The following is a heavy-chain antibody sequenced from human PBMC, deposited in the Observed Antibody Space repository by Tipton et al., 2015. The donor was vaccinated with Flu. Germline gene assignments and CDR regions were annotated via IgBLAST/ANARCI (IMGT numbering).Heavy chain of an antibody. CDR2: ISSSGSII. J-gene: IGHJ6*02. CDR1: GFTFSDYY. D-gene: IGHD3-3*01. V-gene: IGHV3-11*01. CDR3: ARDHPPSITVLGEITDYFGMAV. Sequence: SLRLSCAASGFTFSDYYMSWIRLAPGKGLEWVSHISSSGSIINYADSVKGRFTISRDNAKNSLYLQVNSLRAEDTAVYYCARDHPPSITVLGEITDYFGMAVWGQGTTVTVSS.